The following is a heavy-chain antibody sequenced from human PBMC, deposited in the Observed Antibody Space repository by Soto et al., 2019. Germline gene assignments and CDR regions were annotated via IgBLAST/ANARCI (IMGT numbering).Heavy chain of an antibody. D-gene: IGHD5-12*01. Sequence: EASVKVSCKASGYTFTSYGISWVRQAPGQGLEWMGWISAYNGNTNYAQKLQGRVTMTTDTSTSTAYMELRSLRSDDTAVYYCARDPSGDIVATQMMDWGQGTLVTVSS. V-gene: IGHV1-18*01. CDR2: ISAYNGNT. CDR1: GYTFTSYG. CDR3: ARDPSGDIVATQMMD. J-gene: IGHJ4*02.